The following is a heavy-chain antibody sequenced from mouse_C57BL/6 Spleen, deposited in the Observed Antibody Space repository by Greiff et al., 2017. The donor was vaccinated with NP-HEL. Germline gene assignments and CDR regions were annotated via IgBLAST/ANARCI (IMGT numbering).Heavy chain of an antibody. CDR1: GYTFTSYW. CDR3: ARHYGSSLWYFDV. CDR2: IDPSDSYT. D-gene: IGHD1-1*01. Sequence: VQLQQPGAELVRPGTSVKLSCKASGYTFTSYWMHWVKQRPGQGLEWIGVIDPSDSYTNYNQKFKGKATLTVDTSSSTAYMQLSSLTSEDSAVYYCARHYGSSLWYFDVWGTGTTVTVSS. J-gene: IGHJ1*03. V-gene: IGHV1-59*01.